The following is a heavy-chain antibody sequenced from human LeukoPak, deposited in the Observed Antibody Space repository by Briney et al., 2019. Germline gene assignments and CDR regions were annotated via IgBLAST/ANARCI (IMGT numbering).Heavy chain of an antibody. CDR2: ISYDGNDE. V-gene: IGHV3-30*18. CDR1: GFTFSNYG. CDR3: AKDRSGYYYYYGMDV. J-gene: IGHJ6*02. Sequence: TGGSLRLSCVASGFTFSNYGMHWVRQAPGKGLEWVTTISYDGNDEYYADSVKGRFTISRDNSKNTLYLEMSSLRIEDTAVYYCAKDRSGYYYYYGMDVWGQGTTVTVSS. D-gene: IGHD2-15*01.